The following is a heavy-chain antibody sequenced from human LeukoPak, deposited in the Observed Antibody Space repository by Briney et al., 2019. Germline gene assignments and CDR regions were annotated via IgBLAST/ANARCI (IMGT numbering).Heavy chain of an antibody. V-gene: IGHV4-4*02. CDR1: GGSISSSNW. CDR2: IYHSGST. D-gene: IGHD3-10*01. CDR3: ARAPMVRGEYLDY. J-gene: IGHJ4*02. Sequence: PSETLPLTCAVSGGSISSSNWWSWVRPPPGKGLEWIGEIYHSGSTNYNPSLKSRVTISVDKSKNQFSLKLSSVTAADTAVYYCARAPMVRGEYLDYWGQGTLVTVSS.